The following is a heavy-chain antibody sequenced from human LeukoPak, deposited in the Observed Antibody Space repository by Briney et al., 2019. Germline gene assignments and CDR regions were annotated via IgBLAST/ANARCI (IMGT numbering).Heavy chain of an antibody. CDR1: GFTFSSYW. CDR2: ISIDGSTT. V-gene: IGHV3-74*01. J-gene: IGHJ4*02. Sequence: PGGSLRLSCAGSGFTFSSYWMHWVRHGPGKGLEWVSRISIDGSTTTYADSVKGRFTISRDNAKNTAYLQMNSLRAEDTAVYYCAGGPAYWGQGTQVTVSS. CDR3: AGGPAY. D-gene: IGHD1-14*01.